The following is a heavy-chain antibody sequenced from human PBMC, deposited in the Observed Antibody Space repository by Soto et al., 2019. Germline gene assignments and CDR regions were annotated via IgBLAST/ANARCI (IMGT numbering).Heavy chain of an antibody. Sequence: GGSLRLSCAASGFTFSNYAMTWVRQAPGKGLEWVSAISGSGGSTYYADSVKGRFTIPRDNSKNTLYLQINSLRAGDTAVYYCAKDRQTADSSSWIDYWGQGALVTVSS. CDR1: GFTFSNYA. J-gene: IGHJ4*02. V-gene: IGHV3-23*01. CDR2: ISGSGGST. D-gene: IGHD6-13*01. CDR3: AKDRQTADSSSWIDY.